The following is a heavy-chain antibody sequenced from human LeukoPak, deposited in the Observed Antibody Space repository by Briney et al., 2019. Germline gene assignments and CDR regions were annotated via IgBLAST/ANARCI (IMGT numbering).Heavy chain of an antibody. D-gene: IGHD1-26*01. CDR1: GYTFTSYD. CDR3: ARALGSGSYYYYYYMDV. V-gene: IGHV1-8*03. J-gene: IGHJ6*03. Sequence: ASVKVSCKASGYTFTSYDINWVRQATGQGLEWMGWMNPNSGNTGYAQKFQGRVTITRNTSISTAYMELSSLRSEDTAVYYCARALGSGSYYYYYYMDVWGKGTTVTVSS. CDR2: MNPNSGNT.